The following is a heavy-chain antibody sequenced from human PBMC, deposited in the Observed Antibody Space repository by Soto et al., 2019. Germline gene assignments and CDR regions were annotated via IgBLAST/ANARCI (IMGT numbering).Heavy chain of an antibody. CDR3: ASGFAAAGRVWWFAP. D-gene: IGHD6-13*01. CDR1: GGSFSGYY. J-gene: IGHJ5*02. V-gene: IGHV4-34*01. Sequence: QVQLQQWGAGLLKPSETLSLTCAVYGGSFSGYYWSWIRQPPGKGLEWIGEINHSGSTNYNPSLKSRVTISVDTSKNQFSLKLSSVTAADTAVYYCASGFAAAGRVWWFAPWGQGTLVTVSS. CDR2: INHSGST.